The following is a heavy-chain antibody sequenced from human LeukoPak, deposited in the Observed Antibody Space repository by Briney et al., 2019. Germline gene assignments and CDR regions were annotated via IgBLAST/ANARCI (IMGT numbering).Heavy chain of an antibody. V-gene: IGHV3-33*01. D-gene: IGHD4-11*01. J-gene: IGHJ4*02. Sequence: GGSLRLSCAASGFSFSSNGMHWVRQAPGKGLEWVAVIWYDGSNKYYADSVKGRFTISRDNSKNTLYLQMNSLRAEDTAVHYCARVSDYSNYFDYWGQGTLVTVSS. CDR1: GFSFSSNG. CDR3: ARVSDYSNYFDY. CDR2: IWYDGSNK.